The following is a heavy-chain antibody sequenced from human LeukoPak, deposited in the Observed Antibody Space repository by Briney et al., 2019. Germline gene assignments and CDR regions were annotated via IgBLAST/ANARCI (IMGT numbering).Heavy chain of an antibody. D-gene: IGHD4-17*01. CDR1: GFTLSSHA. CDR3: AKDVYGDYDFDY. CDR2: ISNSGGNT. Sequence: GGSLRLSCAASGFTLSSHAMNWVRQAPGKGLEWVSGISNSGGNTYYADSVKGRFTISRDNSKNTLYLQMNSLRAEDTAVYYCAKDVYGDYDFDYWGQGTLVTVSS. J-gene: IGHJ4*02. V-gene: IGHV3-23*01.